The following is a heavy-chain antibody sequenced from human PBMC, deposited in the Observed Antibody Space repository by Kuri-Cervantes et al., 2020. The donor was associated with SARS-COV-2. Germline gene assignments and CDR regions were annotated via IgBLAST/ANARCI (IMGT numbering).Heavy chain of an antibody. CDR3: ARDKGITTNCLDP. V-gene: IGHV1-69*13. CDR2: IIPMFGKT. D-gene: IGHD3-3*01. CDR1: GGTFSSYA. J-gene: IGHJ5*02. Sequence: SVKVSCKASGGTFSSYAISWVRQAPGQGLEWMGGIIPMFGKTNYAQKFQGRATITADASSNTAYMELTSLTSDDTAFYYCARDKGITTNCLDPWGQGTLVTVSS.